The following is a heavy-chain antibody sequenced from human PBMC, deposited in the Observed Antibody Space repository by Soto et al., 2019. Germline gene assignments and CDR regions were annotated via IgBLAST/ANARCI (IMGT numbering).Heavy chain of an antibody. D-gene: IGHD1-26*01. CDR2: ISATGKN. J-gene: IGHJ4*02. CDR3: ALESWENGSQEAY. Sequence: QVQLQESGPGRVKPSETLSLTCSVSGGSITDYSWNWIRQSAGKGLEWIGRISATGKNQINPSLQNLVTMSLDTSNNQFYLKRASMTPADTDVYYLALESWENGSQEAYWCQGSLVTVSS. V-gene: IGHV4-4*07. CDR1: GGSITDYS.